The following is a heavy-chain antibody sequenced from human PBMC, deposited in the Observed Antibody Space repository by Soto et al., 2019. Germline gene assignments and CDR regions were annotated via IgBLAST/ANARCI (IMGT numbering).Heavy chain of an antibody. V-gene: IGHV1-8*01. CDR2: MNLHSGNK. J-gene: IGHJ6*02. Sequence: QVQLVQSGAEVKKPGASVKVSCKASVYTFTSYYSNWVRQATGQGLEWMGWMNLHSGNKGYAQKFQGRVTRTTHTSISTAYMELSSLGSEYTAVYYCAREKTSYGMDVWGQGPTVTVSS. CDR3: AREKTSYGMDV. CDR1: VYTFTSYY.